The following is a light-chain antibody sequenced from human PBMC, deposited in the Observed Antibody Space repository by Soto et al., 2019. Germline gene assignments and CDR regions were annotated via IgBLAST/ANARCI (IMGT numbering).Light chain of an antibody. J-gene: IGKJ1*01. V-gene: IGKV3-20*01. Sequence: EIVLTQSPGTLSLSPGERATLSCRASQSVSSSYLAWYQQKPGQAPRLLIYGASSRATGIPDRFSASGSGTDFTLTISRLEPGDFAVYYCQQYGSSPPWTFGLGTKVEI. CDR2: GAS. CDR3: QQYGSSPPWT. CDR1: QSVSSSY.